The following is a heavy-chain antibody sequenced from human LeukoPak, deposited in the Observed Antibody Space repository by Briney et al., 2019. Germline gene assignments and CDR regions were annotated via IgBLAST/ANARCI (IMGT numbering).Heavy chain of an antibody. D-gene: IGHD6-19*01. CDR3: ARVVSGWYLDY. CDR2: ISSGGTTI. Sequence: GGSLRLSCVASGFVLSRYEMAWVRQAPGKGLEWVSYISSGGTTIYYADSVKGRFTISRDNARNSLFLQVNSLRAEDTAVYYCARVVSGWYLDYWGQGTLVTVSS. J-gene: IGHJ4*02. CDR1: GFVLSRYE. V-gene: IGHV3-48*03.